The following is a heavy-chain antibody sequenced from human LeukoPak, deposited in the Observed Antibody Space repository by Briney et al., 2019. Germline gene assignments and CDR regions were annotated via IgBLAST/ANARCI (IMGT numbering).Heavy chain of an antibody. D-gene: IGHD3-22*01. J-gene: IGHJ3*02. CDR2: INPNSGGT. Sequence: ASVKVSCKASGYTFTGYYIHWVRQAPGQGLEWMGRINPNSGGTNYAQKFQGRVTMTRDTSISTAYMDLSSLTSDDTAVYYCTREDDSSGYRPFDIWGQGTMVTVSS. CDR1: GYTFTGYY. CDR3: TREDDSSGYRPFDI. V-gene: IGHV1-2*06.